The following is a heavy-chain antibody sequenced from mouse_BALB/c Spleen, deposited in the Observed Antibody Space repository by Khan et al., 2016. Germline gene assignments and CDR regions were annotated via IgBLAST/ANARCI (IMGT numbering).Heavy chain of an antibody. CDR3: ASHDGSSYDAMDY. V-gene: IGHV1-7*01. D-gene: IGHD1-1*01. CDR1: GYTFTSYW. CDR2: INPSTGYT. J-gene: IGHJ4*01. Sequence: QVQLQQSGAELAKPGASVKMSCKASGYTFTSYWMDWVKQRPGQGLEWIGYINPSTGYTEYNQKFKDKATLTADKSSSTAYMQLSSLTSEDSAVDDCASHDGSSYDAMDYWGQGTSITVSS.